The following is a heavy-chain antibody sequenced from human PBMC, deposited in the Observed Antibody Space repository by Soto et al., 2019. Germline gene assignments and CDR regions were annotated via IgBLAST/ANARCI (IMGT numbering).Heavy chain of an antibody. CDR2: IPQDGVDG. CDR3: ARDHLILPAHDFFYGSDV. V-gene: IGHV3-7*03. Sequence: PGGSLRLSCEVSGFTFSMYSTSWVRQSPGKGLEWVAKIPQDGVDGHYADSVKGRCTISRDNGKNSLYLQLNNLRAEDAAVYYCARDHLILPAHDFFYGSDVWGRGATVTVSS. J-gene: IGHJ6*02. CDR1: GFTFSMYS. D-gene: IGHD2-21*02.